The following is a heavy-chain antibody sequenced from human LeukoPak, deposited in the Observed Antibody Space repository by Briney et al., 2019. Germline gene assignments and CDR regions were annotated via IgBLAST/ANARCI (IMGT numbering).Heavy chain of an antibody. V-gene: IGHV3-21*01. CDR3: AREGIYCSGGSCLIDY. CDR2: ISSRSSYL. Sequence: GGSLRLSCAASGFTFSNYNMNWVRQAPGKGLEWVSSISSRSSYLYYADSVKGRITISRDNAKNSLYLQMNSLRAEDTAVYYCAREGIYCSGGSCLIDYWGQGALVTVSS. D-gene: IGHD2-15*01. CDR1: GFTFSNYN. J-gene: IGHJ4*02.